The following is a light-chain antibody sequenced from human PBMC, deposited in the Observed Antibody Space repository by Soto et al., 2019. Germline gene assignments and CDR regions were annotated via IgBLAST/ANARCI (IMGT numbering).Light chain of an antibody. CDR1: QSVSSSY. V-gene: IGKV3-20*01. CDR3: QQYGSSPWT. CDR2: GAS. J-gene: IGKJ1*01. Sequence: EIVLPQSQGTLSLSPGERSTLSCRASQSVSSSYLAWYQQKPGQAPRLLIYGASSRATGIPDRFSGSGSGTDFTLTISRLEPEDFAVYYCQQYGSSPWTFGQGTK.